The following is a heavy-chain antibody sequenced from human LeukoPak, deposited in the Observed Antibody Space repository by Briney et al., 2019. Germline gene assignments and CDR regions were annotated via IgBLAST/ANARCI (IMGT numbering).Heavy chain of an antibody. CDR2: INHSGST. D-gene: IGHD3-22*01. CDR3: ASYDSSGYRFDY. J-gene: IGHJ4*02. CDR1: GGSFRGYY. Sequence: SETLSLTCAVYGGSFRGYYWSWLRQPPGKGLEWIGEINHSGSTNYNPSLKSRVTISVDTSKNQFSLKLSSVTAADTAVYYCASYDSSGYRFDYWGQGTLVTVSS. V-gene: IGHV4-34*01.